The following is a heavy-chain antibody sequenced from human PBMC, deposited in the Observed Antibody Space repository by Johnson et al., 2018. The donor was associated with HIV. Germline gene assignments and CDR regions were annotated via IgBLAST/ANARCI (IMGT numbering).Heavy chain of an antibody. J-gene: IGHJ3*02. Sequence: MQLVESGGGLVQPGGSLRLSCAASGFTFSSYAMSWVRQAPGKGLEWVSAISGSAISTYYADSVKGRFTISRDNSKNTLYLQMNSLRPEDTAGYYCARGVVGVLSNALDIWGQGTMVSVSS. CDR3: ARGVVGVLSNALDI. D-gene: IGHD3-16*01. CDR1: GFTFSSYA. CDR2: ISGSAIST. V-gene: IGHV3-23*04.